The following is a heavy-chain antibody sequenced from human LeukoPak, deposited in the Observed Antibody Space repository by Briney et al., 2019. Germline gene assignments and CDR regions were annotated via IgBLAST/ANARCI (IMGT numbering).Heavy chain of an antibody. CDR3: ARDDYYDSSGKGSNFDY. Sequence: GGSLRLSCAASGFTFSSYEMNWVRQAPGKGLEWVSYISSSGSTIYYADPVKGRFTISRDNAKNSLYLQMNSLRAEDTAVYYCARDDYYDSSGKGSNFDYWGQGTLVTVSS. V-gene: IGHV3-48*03. CDR2: ISSSGSTI. J-gene: IGHJ4*02. D-gene: IGHD3-22*01. CDR1: GFTFSSYE.